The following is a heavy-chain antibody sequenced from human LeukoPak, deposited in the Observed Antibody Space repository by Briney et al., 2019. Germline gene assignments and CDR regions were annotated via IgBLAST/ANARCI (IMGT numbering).Heavy chain of an antibody. CDR1: GVSFSGYY. V-gene: IGHV4-34*01. Sequence: SETLSLTCAVYGVSFSGYYWSWIRQPPGKGLEWIGEINHSGSTNYNPSLKSRVTISVDTSKNQFSLKLSSVTAADTAVYYCARHLFGSGYYPDYWGQGTLVTVSS. CDR2: INHSGST. J-gene: IGHJ4*02. CDR3: ARHLFGSGYYPDY. D-gene: IGHD3-22*01.